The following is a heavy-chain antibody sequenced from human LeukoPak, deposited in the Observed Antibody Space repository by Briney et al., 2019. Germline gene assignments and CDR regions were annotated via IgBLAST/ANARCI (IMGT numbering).Heavy chain of an antibody. V-gene: IGHV3-74*01. Sequence: GGSLRLSCAASGFTFSNYWMHWVRQAPGEGLVWVSRINGAGSITTYADSVKGRFTISRDNAKNTLCLQMSSLRAEDTAVYYCTRAVAVTASDSWGQGTLVTVSS. CDR1: GFTFSNYW. CDR2: INGAGSIT. D-gene: IGHD2-21*02. CDR3: TRAVAVTASDS. J-gene: IGHJ4*02.